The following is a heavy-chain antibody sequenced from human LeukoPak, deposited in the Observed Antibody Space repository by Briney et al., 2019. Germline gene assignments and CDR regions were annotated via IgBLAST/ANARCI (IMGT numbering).Heavy chain of an antibody. Sequence: GASVKVSCKASGYTLTAHYMHWLRQAPGQGLEWMGRINPNSGDTNYAQKFQGRVTMTRDTSISTAYMDLSRLTSDDTAVYYCARPYGSGSFDNWFDPWGQGTLVTVSS. CDR1: GYTLTAHY. D-gene: IGHD3-10*01. J-gene: IGHJ5*01. CDR2: INPNSGDT. V-gene: IGHV1-2*06. CDR3: ARPYGSGSFDNWFDP.